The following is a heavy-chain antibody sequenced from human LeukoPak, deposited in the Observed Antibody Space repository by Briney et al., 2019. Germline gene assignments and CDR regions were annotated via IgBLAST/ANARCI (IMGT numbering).Heavy chain of an antibody. Sequence: SETLTLTCSVSGASFSTNYWSWIRQPPGRGLEWIGYVFDSGSTNYNPSLKSRVTISVDTSTKQFSLRLSSVTAADTAVYYCARLYQQSKWKYYYYYMDVWGKGTAVTVSS. CDR2: VFDSGST. V-gene: IGHV4-59*01. CDR1: GASFSTNY. CDR3: ARLYQQSKWKYYYYYMDV. J-gene: IGHJ6*03. D-gene: IGHD1-1*01.